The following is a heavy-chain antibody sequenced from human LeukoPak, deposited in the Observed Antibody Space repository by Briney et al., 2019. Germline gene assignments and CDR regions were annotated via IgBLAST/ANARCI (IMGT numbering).Heavy chain of an antibody. CDR1: GFRISDYT. CDR3: ARYYYDSSRGAY. J-gene: IGHJ4*02. V-gene: IGHV3-74*03. CDR2: INSDGSST. Sequence: PGGSLRLSCAASGFRISDYTMHWVRQAPGKGLVWVSRINSDGSSTMYADSVKGRFTISRDNARNTLFLQMNSLRAEDTAVYYCARYYYDSSRGAYWGQGTLVTVSS. D-gene: IGHD3-22*01.